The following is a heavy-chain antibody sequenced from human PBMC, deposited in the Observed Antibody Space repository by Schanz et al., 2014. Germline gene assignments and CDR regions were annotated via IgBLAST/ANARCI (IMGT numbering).Heavy chain of an antibody. CDR3: ARDHVATTDYDYFFYCLDA. J-gene: IGHJ6*03. V-gene: IGHV1-18*01. Sequence: VQSVHSGTEVQKLGASVKVSCQTSGYTFTAYGINWVRQAPGQGLEWNGWISAQTRDTRYAQKMQGRVTMTRDVSSTDAFLELRSIRYGDTAVYYCARDHVATTDYDYFFYCLDAWATGITVIVSS. CDR2: ISAQTRDT. D-gene: IGHD1-1*01. CDR1: GYTFTAYG.